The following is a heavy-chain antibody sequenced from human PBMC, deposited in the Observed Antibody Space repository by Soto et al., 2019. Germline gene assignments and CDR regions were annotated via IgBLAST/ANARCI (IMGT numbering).Heavy chain of an antibody. D-gene: IGHD2-2*01. J-gene: IGHJ4*02. CDR1: GFTFTSYW. V-gene: IGHV5-51*01. Sequence: PGESLKISGKRSGFTFTSYWIAWVRHIPGKGLEWRGIIYPVDSASSYSPSFQGQVTISADKSINTAYLHWSSLKASDTAIYYCAKHEGYCSTTTCSNFDYWGQGTMVTVSS. CDR3: AKHEGYCSTTTCSNFDY. CDR2: IYPVDSAS.